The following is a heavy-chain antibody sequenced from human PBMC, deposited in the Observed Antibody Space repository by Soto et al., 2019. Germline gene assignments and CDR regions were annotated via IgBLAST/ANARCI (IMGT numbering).Heavy chain of an antibody. V-gene: IGHV4-39*01. Sequence: QLHLRESGPGLVKPSETLSLTCTVSGGSITSSSYYWGWIRQPPGKGLEWIGSIYYSGSTYYNPSHKSRVTISVDTSKSQFSLKLSCVTAADTAVYYCATQEVGGSYVYTFDPWGQGTLVTVSS. J-gene: IGHJ5*02. CDR2: IYYSGST. CDR1: GGSITSSSYY. CDR3: ATQEVGGSYVYTFDP. D-gene: IGHD1-26*01.